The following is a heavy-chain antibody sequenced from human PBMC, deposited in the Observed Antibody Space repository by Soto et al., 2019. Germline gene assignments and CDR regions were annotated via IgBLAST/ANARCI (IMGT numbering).Heavy chain of an antibody. D-gene: IGHD3-3*01. J-gene: IGHJ5*02. Sequence: QLQLQESGSGLVKPSQTLSLTCAVSGGSISSGGYSWSWIRQPPGKGLDWIGYIYHSGSTYYNPSLKIRVTIAVDRSKNQFSLKLSSVTAADTAVYYCARGSFWSGYYGWFDPWGQGTLVTVSS. CDR3: ARGSFWSGYYGWFDP. CDR1: GGSISSGGYS. V-gene: IGHV4-30-2*01. CDR2: IYHSGST.